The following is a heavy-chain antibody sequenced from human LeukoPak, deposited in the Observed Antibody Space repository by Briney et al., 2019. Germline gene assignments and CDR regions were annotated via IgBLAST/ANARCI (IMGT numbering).Heavy chain of an antibody. D-gene: IGHD6-13*01. CDR2: IYYSGST. J-gene: IGHJ3*02. CDR1: GGSISSSSYY. CDR3: AREVLLAAADPDAFDI. V-gene: IGHV4-39*07. Sequence: SETLSLTCTVSGGSISSSSYYWGWIRQPPGKGLEWIGSIYYSGSTYYNPSLKSRVTISVDTSKNQFSLKLSSVTAADTAVYYCAREVLLAAADPDAFDIWGQGTMVTVSS.